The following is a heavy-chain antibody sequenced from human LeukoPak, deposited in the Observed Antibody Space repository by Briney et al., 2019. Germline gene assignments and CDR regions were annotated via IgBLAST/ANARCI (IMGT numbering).Heavy chain of an antibody. Sequence: PGGSLRLSCAASGFTFSNFWMSWVRQAPGIGLEWVANIKQDGSERYYVDSVMGRFTISRDNGKNSLYLQMSSLRAEDTAVYYCASLRYYSDSRGYYYPGYFGFWGQGTLVTVSS. CDR3: ASLRYYSDSRGYYYPGYFGF. CDR1: GFTFSNFW. D-gene: IGHD3-22*01. J-gene: IGHJ4*02. V-gene: IGHV3-7*01. CDR2: IKQDGSER.